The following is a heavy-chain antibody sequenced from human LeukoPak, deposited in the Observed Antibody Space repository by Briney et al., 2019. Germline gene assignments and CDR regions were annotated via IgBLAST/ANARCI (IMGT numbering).Heavy chain of an antibody. V-gene: IGHV4-4*09. CDR1: GGSISGYY. D-gene: IGHD1-26*01. CDR3: TKREGPMSGSYDYFDP. J-gene: IGHJ5*02. CDR2: IHSNGYT. Sequence: SETLSLTCTVSGGSISGYYWSWIRQPPGQGLEWIAYIHSNGYTNYNPSLKSRVTISVGTSKNQLSLKVTSVTAADTAMYYCTKREGPMSGSYDYFDPWGQGTLVTVS.